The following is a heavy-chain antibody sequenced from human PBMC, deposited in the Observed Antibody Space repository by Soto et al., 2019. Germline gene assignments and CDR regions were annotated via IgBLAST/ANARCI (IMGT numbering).Heavy chain of an antibody. CDR3: AKGDLAVAGTGLDY. J-gene: IGHJ4*02. Sequence: GSLRLSCAASGFTFSSYGMHWVRQAPGKGLEWVAVISYDGSNKYYADSVKGRFTNSRDNSKNTLYLQMNSLRAEDTAVYYCAKGDLAVAGTGLDYWGQGTLVTVSS. V-gene: IGHV3-30*18. D-gene: IGHD6-19*01. CDR2: ISYDGSNK. CDR1: GFTFSSYG.